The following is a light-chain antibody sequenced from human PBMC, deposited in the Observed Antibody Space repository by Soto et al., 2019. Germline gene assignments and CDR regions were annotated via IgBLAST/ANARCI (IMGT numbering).Light chain of an antibody. V-gene: IGKV3-20*01. CDR3: QQYSTLPHT. J-gene: IGKJ2*01. CDR2: GAS. Sequence: EIVLTQSPGTLSLSPGERATLSCRASQSVGSNYLAWYQQKPGQAPRILIFGASGRATGIPDRFSGSGSGTDFTLTISRLEPEDFVVYYCQQYSTLPHTFGQGTKLEVK. CDR1: QSVGSNY.